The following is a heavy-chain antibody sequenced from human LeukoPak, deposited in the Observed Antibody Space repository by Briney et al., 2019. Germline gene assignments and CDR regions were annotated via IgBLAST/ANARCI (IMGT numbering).Heavy chain of an antibody. CDR2: FYPGDSDI. D-gene: IGHD3-10*01. J-gene: IGHJ4*02. CDR1: GYSFNSYW. V-gene: IGHV5-51*01. Sequence: GESLKISCKVSGYSFNSYWLGWVRQMPGKGLEYVGVFYPGDSDIRYSPPFQAQVNISADKSINTAYLQWSSLKASDTAMYYCVLAGSGSYYFDYWGQGILVTVSS. CDR3: VLAGSGSYYFDY.